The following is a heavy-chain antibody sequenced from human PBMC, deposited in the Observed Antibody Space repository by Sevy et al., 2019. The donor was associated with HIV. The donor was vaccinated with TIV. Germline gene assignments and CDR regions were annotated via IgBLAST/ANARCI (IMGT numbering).Heavy chain of an antibody. V-gene: IGHV1-24*01. CDR3: AATREYYYGNSGYFDY. D-gene: IGHD3-22*01. Sequence: ASVKVSCKVSGYTLTKLSMHWVRQAPGKGLEWMGSFDPEDGERIYAQNFQGRVTMSEDTSTDTAYMDLNSLRSDDTAVYFCAATREYYYGNSGYFDYWGQRTLVTVSS. CDR1: GYTLTKLS. J-gene: IGHJ4*02. CDR2: FDPEDGER.